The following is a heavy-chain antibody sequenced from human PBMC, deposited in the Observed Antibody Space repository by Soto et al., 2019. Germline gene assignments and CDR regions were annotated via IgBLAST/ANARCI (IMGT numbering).Heavy chain of an antibody. CDR2: IYYSGST. V-gene: IGHV4-59*01. Sequence: SETLSLTCTASGGSISSYYWSWIRQPPGKGLEWIGYIYYSGSTNYNPSLKSRVTISVDTSKNQFSLKLSSVTAADTAVYYCARSYYDFWSGSNSYGMDVWGQGTTVTVSS. D-gene: IGHD3-3*01. CDR1: GGSISSYY. CDR3: ARSYYDFWSGSNSYGMDV. J-gene: IGHJ6*02.